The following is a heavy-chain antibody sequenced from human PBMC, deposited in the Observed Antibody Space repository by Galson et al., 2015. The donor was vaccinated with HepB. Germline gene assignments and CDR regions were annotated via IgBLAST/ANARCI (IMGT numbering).Heavy chain of an antibody. CDR3: ARAYNSGWQIDD. V-gene: IGHV3-30-3*01. J-gene: IGHJ4*02. CDR1: GFSFSSYA. CDR2: ISYDGSNE. Sequence: SLRLSCAGSGFSFSSYAMHWARQAPGKGLEWVAVISYDGSNEYYADSVRGRFSISRDNSENTLHLQMNSLRAEDTALYYCARAYNSGWQIDDWGQGTLATVSS. D-gene: IGHD6-19*01.